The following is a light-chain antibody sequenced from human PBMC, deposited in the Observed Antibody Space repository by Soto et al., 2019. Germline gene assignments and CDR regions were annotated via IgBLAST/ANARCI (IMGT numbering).Light chain of an antibody. CDR3: ASWDDSLGGVV. J-gene: IGLJ1*01. CDR2: SNN. V-gene: IGLV1-44*01. CDR1: SSNIGSNT. Sequence: QSVLARPPSASGTPGQRVTISCSGSSSNIGSNTVNWFQQLPGTAPQLLIYSNNQRPSGVPDRFSGSKSGTSASLAISGLQPEDEADYYCASWDDSLGGVVFGTGTKLTVL.